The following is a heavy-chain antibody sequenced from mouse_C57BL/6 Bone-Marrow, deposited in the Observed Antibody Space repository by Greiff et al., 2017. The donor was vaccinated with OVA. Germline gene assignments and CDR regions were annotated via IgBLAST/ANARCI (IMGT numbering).Heavy chain of an antibody. D-gene: IGHD2-4*01. CDR2: IRSKSNNYAT. CDR3: VSPYYDYDEGYAMDY. CDR1: GFSFNTYA. Sequence: EVKLMESGGGLVQPKGSLKLSCAASGFSFNTYAMNWVRQAPGKGLEWVARIRSKSNNYATYYADSVKDRFTISRDDSESMLYLQMNNLKTEDTAMYYCVSPYYDYDEGYAMDYWGQGTSVTVSS. V-gene: IGHV10-1*01. J-gene: IGHJ4*01.